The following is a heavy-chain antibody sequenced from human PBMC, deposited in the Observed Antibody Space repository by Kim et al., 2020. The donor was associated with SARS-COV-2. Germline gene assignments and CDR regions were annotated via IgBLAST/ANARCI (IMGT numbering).Heavy chain of an antibody. V-gene: IGHV1-46*01. D-gene: IGHD1-26*01. CDR3: ARSSVGATGFDY. J-gene: IGHJ4*02. Sequence: SYAQKVQGRVTMTRDTSTSTVYMGRSSLRSEDTAVYYCARSSVGATGFDYWGQGTLVTVSS.